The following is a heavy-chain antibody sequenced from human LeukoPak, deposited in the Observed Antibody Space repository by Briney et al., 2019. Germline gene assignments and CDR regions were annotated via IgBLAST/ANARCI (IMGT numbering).Heavy chain of an antibody. D-gene: IGHD6-13*01. CDR3: ARGGPIAAAGTRYYYYGMDV. J-gene: IGHJ6*02. V-gene: IGHV1-69*13. Sequence: ASVKVSCTASGGTFSSYAISWVRQAPGQGLEWMGGIIPIFGTANYAQKFQGRVTITADESTSTAYMELSSLRSEDTAVYYCARGGPIAAAGTRYYYYGMDVWGQGTTVTVSS. CDR2: IIPIFGTA. CDR1: GGTFSSYA.